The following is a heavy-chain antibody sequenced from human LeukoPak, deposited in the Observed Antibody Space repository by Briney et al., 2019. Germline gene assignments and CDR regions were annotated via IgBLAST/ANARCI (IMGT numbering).Heavy chain of an antibody. CDR2: ISSSGSTI. V-gene: IGHV3-48*03. D-gene: IGHD6-13*01. CDR1: GFTFSSYE. J-gene: IGHJ4*02. CDR3: ASRIAAAAFDY. Sequence: PGGSLRLSCAASGFTFSSYEMNWVRQAPGKGLEWVSYISSSGSTIYYADSVKGRFTISRDNAKNSLYLQMNRLRAEDTAVYYCASRIAAAAFDYWGQGTLVTVS.